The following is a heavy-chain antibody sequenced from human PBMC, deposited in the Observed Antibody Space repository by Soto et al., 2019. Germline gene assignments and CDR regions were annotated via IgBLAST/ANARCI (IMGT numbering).Heavy chain of an antibody. CDR1: VFKFSNYA. CDR3: AKRFFGSGSPPGAFDV. CDR2: ITSSGNGT. V-gene: IGHV3-23*05. Sequence: GGSLGLSCAASVFKFSNYAMSWVRQAPGKGPEWVSFITSSGNGTYYADSVKGRFTISRDNSKNTLYVQMNNLRAEDTAKYYCAKRFFGSGSPPGAFDVWGPGKIVPVSS. J-gene: IGHJ3*01. D-gene: IGHD3-10*01.